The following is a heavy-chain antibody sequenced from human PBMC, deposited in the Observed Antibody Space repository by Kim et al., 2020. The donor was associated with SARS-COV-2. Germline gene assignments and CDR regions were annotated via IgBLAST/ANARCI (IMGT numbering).Heavy chain of an antibody. V-gene: IGHV3-30-3*01. J-gene: IGHJ4*02. D-gene: IGHD4-17*01. CDR2: ISYDGSNK. CDR3: ARDGDSKRGVNFDY. Sequence: GGSLRLSCAASGFTFSSYAMHWVRQAPGKGLEWVAVISYDGSNKYYADSVKGRFTISRDNSKNTLYLQMNSLRAEDTAVYYCARDGDSKRGVNFDYWGQG. CDR1: GFTFSSYA.